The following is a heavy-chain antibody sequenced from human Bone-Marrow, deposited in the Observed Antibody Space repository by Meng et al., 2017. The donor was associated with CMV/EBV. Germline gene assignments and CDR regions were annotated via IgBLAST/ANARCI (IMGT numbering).Heavy chain of an antibody. J-gene: IGHJ4*02. D-gene: IGHD2/OR15-2a*01. CDR2: ISSSGSIR. V-gene: IGHV3-48*04. CDR1: GFTFTTYS. Sequence: GGSLRLSCAASGFTFTTYSMNWVRQAPGKGLEWLSHISSSGSIRHYADSVKGRFTISRDNAKNSLYLQMNSLRAEDTAVYYCARDFSSVLNYIDFWGQGTLVTVSS. CDR3: ARDFSSVLNYIDF.